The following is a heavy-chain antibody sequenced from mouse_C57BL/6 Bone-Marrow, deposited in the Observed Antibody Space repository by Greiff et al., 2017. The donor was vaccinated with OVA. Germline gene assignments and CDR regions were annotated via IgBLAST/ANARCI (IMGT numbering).Heavy chain of an antibody. CDR3: ARWVYFDY. J-gene: IGHJ2*01. CDR2: IDPEDGET. CDR1: GFNIKDYY. Sequence: EVQLQQSGAELVKPGASVKLSCTASGFNIKDYYMHWVKQRTEQGLEWIGRIDPEDGETKYAPQFQGKATITADTSSNTAYLQLSSLTSEDTAVYYCARWVYFDYWGQGTTLTVSS. V-gene: IGHV14-2*01.